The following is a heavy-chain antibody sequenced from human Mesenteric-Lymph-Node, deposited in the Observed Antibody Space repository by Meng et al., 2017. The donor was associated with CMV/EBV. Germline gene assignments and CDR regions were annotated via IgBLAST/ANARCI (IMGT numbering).Heavy chain of an antibody. J-gene: IGHJ4*02. Sequence: GESLKISCTASGLTFSNFAMHWVRQSPGKGLEWVALISYDGSYQYYADSVKGRFTISRDNPNNTLYLQMTGLRPEDTAVYYCAKDLGARTLYYFDYWGQGTLVTVSS. CDR1: GLTFSNFA. CDR3: AKDLGARTLYYFDY. V-gene: IGHV3-30*04. CDR2: ISYDGSYQ. D-gene: IGHD1-26*01.